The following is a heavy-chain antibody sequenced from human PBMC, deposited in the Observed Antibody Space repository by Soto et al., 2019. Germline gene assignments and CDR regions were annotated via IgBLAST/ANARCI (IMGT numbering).Heavy chain of an antibody. CDR1: GFIVSRSY. V-gene: IGHV3-53*01. J-gene: IGHJ5*01. CDR2: LYNGETS. D-gene: IGHD3-22*01. Sequence: GGSLRLSCGVSGFIVSRSYMTWVRQTPGKGLEWVSFLYNGETSYYADSVMGRFTISRDNSENTLCLQKKSLRAEDTAVYYCARLAYFANSCYSYFDSWGHGTLVTVSS. CDR3: ARLAYFANSCYSYFDS.